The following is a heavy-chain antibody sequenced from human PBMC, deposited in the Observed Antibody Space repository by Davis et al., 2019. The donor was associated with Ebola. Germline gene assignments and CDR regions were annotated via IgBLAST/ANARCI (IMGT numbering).Heavy chain of an antibody. V-gene: IGHV3-23*01. Sequence: GESLKISCAASGFTFTNYAMSWVRQAPGKRLEWVSAICGSGGNTYYAGSVRGRFTISRDDSKNTLYLQMNSLRAEDTAVYYCAKDPGSTYYGAYFDYWGQGTLVTVSA. D-gene: IGHD1-26*01. J-gene: IGHJ4*02. CDR3: AKDPGSTYYGAYFDY. CDR2: ICGSGGNT. CDR1: GFTFTNYA.